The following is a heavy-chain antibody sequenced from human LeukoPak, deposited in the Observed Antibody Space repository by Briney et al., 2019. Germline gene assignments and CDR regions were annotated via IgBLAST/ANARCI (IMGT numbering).Heavy chain of an antibody. CDR1: GGTFSSYA. CDR2: IIPIFGIA. Sequence: SVKVSCKASGGTFSSYAINWVRQAPGQGLEWMGRIIPIFGIANYAQKFQGRVTITADKSTSTAYMELSSLRSEDTAVYYCARWLGADCGGDYYDYWGQGTLVTVSS. CDR3: ARWLGADCGGDYYDY. J-gene: IGHJ4*02. D-gene: IGHD2-21*01. V-gene: IGHV1-69*04.